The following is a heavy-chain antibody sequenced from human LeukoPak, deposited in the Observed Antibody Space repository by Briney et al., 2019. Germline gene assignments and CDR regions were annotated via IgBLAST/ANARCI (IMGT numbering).Heavy chain of an antibody. Sequence: SETLSLTCAVSGYSISSGYYWGWIRPPPGKGLEWIGRIYHSGSTYYNPSLKSRVTISVDTSKNQFSLKLSSVTAADTAVCYCARHIPTIVVVPAARFDPWGQGTLVTVSS. V-gene: IGHV4-38-2*01. CDR2: IYHSGST. J-gene: IGHJ5*02. D-gene: IGHD2-2*01. CDR1: GYSISSGYY. CDR3: ARHIPTIVVVPAARFDP.